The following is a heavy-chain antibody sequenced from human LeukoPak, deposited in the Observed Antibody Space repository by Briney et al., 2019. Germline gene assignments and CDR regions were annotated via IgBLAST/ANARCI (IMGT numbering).Heavy chain of an antibody. CDR1: GFTFSSYW. J-gene: IGHJ6*02. V-gene: IGHV3-7*01. D-gene: IGHD2-15*01. CDR2: IKQDGSEK. CDR3: AREFGYCSGGSCHPGEDDYYYYGMDV. Sequence: PGGSLRLSCAASGFTFSSYWMSWVRQAPGKGLEWVANIKQDGSEKYYVDSVKGRFTISRDNAKNSLYLQMNSPRAEDTAVYYCAREFGYCSGGSCHPGEDDYYYYGMDVWGQGTTVTVSS.